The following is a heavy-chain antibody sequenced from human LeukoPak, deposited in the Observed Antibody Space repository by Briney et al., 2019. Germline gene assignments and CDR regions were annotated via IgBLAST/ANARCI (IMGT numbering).Heavy chain of an antibody. V-gene: IGHV4-34*01. CDR2: INHSGST. Sequence: PXKGLXXIXEINHSGSTNYNPSLKSRVTISVGTSKNQFSLKLSSVTAADTAVYYCARRRRIAAAGCYFDYWGQGTLVTVSS. CDR3: ARRRRIAAAGCYFDY. J-gene: IGHJ4*02. D-gene: IGHD6-13*01.